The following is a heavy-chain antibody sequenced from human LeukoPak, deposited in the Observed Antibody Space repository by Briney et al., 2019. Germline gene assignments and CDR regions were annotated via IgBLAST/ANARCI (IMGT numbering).Heavy chain of an antibody. J-gene: IGHJ4*02. V-gene: IGHV4-39*01. Sequence: SETLSLTCTVSGGSISSSSYYWGWIRQPPGKGLEWIGSIYYSGSTYYNPSLKSRVTISVDTFKNQFSLKLSSVTAADTAVYYCARHYSDFWSGYLFDYWGQGTLVTVSS. CDR1: GGSISSSSYY. D-gene: IGHD3-3*01. CDR2: IYYSGST. CDR3: ARHYSDFWSGYLFDY.